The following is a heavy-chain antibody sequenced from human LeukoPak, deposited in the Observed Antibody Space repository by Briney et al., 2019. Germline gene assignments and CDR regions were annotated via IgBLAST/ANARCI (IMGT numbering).Heavy chain of an antibody. CDR1: GFTFSSYW. D-gene: IGHD3-3*01. CDR3: ARVQTRFLEWLFPLYYFDY. Sequence: GGSLRLSCEASGFTFSSYWMDWVRQVPGKGLEWVANIKQDGIEKYFVGSVKGRFTISRDNAKNSLYLQMNSLRAEDTAVYYCARVQTRFLEWLFPLYYFDYWGQGTLVTVSS. V-gene: IGHV3-7*03. J-gene: IGHJ4*02. CDR2: IKQDGIEK.